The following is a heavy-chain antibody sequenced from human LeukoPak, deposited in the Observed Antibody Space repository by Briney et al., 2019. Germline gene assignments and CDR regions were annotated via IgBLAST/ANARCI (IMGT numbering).Heavy chain of an antibody. D-gene: IGHD3-10*01. CDR3: ARDRGLWFGELLDY. J-gene: IGHJ4*02. CDR2: VYYSGTT. V-gene: IGHV4-59*01. CDR1: GGSISNYY. Sequence: SETLSLTFTVSGGSISNYYWSWIRQSPEKGLEWIGYVYYSGTTNYNPSLKSRVTISVDTSKNQFSLELNSVTAADTAVYYCARDRGLWFGELLDYWGPGTLVTVSS.